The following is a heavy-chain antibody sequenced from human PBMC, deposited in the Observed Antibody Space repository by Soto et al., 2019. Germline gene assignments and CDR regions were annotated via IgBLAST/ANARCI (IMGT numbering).Heavy chain of an antibody. D-gene: IGHD6-19*01. CDR2: IQHTGNT. Sequence: SETLSLTCAVSGASIRSYHWSFLRQPAGKGLEWIGRIQHTGNTNYNPSLKSRVTMSADTSKNQISLKMTSVTAADTAVYYCARTLSEQWLVFDSWGQGTLVTVSS. CDR1: GASIRSYH. J-gene: IGHJ4*02. CDR3: ARTLSEQWLVFDS. V-gene: IGHV4-4*07.